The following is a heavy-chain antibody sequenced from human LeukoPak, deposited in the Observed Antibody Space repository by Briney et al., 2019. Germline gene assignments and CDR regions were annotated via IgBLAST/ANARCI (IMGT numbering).Heavy chain of an antibody. Sequence: ASVMVSCKASGYIFTSCAMHWVRQAPGQRLEWMGWINAGNGNTKYSQKFQGRVTITRDTSASTAYMELNSLRSEDTAVYYCARDRAVAGIPDYWGQGTLVTVSS. D-gene: IGHD6-19*01. CDR3: ARDRAVAGIPDY. CDR2: INAGNGNT. V-gene: IGHV1-3*01. J-gene: IGHJ4*02. CDR1: GYIFTSCA.